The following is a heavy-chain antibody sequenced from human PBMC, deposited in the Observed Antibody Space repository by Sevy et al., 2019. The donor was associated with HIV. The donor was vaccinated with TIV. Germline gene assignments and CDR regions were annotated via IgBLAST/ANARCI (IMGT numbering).Heavy chain of an antibody. CDR3: ARSTYYFDTTGFGSFDI. D-gene: IGHD3-22*01. CDR2: VNWKGDGI. V-gene: IGHV3-20*01. CDR1: GFTFDDYA. J-gene: IGHJ3*02. Sequence: GGSLRLSCATSGFTFDDYAMSWVRQVPGKGLEWVSGVNWKGDGIGYGDSVKGRFIISRDNAKKSLYLQMNSLRVEDKAWYHCARSTYYFDTTGFGSFDIWGQGTMVTVSS.